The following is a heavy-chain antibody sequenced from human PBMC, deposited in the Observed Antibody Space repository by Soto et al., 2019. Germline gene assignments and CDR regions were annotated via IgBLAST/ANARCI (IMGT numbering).Heavy chain of an antibody. CDR2: IIPIFGTA. J-gene: IGHJ6*02. CDR1: GGTFSSYA. CDR3: ARVGGFVSQWLVFPAFDDYYYGMDV. V-gene: IGHV1-69*13. D-gene: IGHD6-19*01. Sequence: SVKVSCKASGGTFSSYAISWVRQAPGQGLEWMGGIIPIFGTANYAQKFQGRVTITADESTSTAYMELSSLRSEDTAVYYCARVGGFVSQWLVFPAFDDYYYGMDVWGQGTTVTVSS.